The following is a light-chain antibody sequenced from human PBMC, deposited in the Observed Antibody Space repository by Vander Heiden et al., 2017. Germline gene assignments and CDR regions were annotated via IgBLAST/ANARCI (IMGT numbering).Light chain of an antibody. CDR1: SSDVGVYNY. Sequence: SPMTQPAPVSASPGQSITISCTGSSSDVGVYNYVAWYQQHPGEAPKLMIYDVSYRPSGISNRFSGSKSGNTASLTISGLQAEDEADYYCSSYTGSNTVFGGGTKLTVL. CDR2: DVS. J-gene: IGLJ2*01. V-gene: IGLV2-14*03. CDR3: SSYTGSNTV.